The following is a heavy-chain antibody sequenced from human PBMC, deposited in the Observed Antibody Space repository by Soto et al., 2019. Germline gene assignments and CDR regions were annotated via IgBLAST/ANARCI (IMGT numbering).Heavy chain of an antibody. CDR3: ARAGAAPYYYYGLDV. D-gene: IGHD3-10*01. Sequence: ASVKVSCKASGYTFTSYGISWVRQAPGQGLEWMGWISAYNGNTNYAQKLQGRVTMTTDTSTSTAYMDLRSLTSDDTAIYYCARAGAAPYYYYGLDVRGQGTTVTVPS. V-gene: IGHV1-18*01. J-gene: IGHJ6*02. CDR2: ISAYNGNT. CDR1: GYTFTSYG.